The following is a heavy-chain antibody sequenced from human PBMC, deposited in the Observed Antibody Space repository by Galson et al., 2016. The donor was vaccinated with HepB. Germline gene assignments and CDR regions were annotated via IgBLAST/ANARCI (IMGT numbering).Heavy chain of an antibody. Sequence: SETLSLTCAVSSGSFSGYYWSWIRQPPGKGLEWIGEINHSGSPNYNPSLMSRVSISVDTSKNHFSLELTSVTAADTACYNIQRAPYFDFWGQGALVTVSS. D-gene: IGHD5-18*01. V-gene: IGHV4-34*01. CDR1: SGSFSGYY. CDR3: QRAPYFDF. J-gene: IGHJ4*02. CDR2: INHSGSP.